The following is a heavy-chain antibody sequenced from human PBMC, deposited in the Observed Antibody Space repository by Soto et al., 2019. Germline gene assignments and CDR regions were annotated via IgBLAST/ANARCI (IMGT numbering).Heavy chain of an antibody. Sequence: SCAASGFTFSIYYMHWVRQATGKGLEWVSAIGTAGDTYYPGSGKGRFTISRENAKNSLYLQMNSLRAGDTAVYYCARALRFTFDYMDVWGKGTTVTVSS. J-gene: IGHJ6*03. D-gene: IGHD5-12*01. CDR1: GFTFSIYY. CDR3: ARALRFTFDYMDV. CDR2: IGTAGDT. V-gene: IGHV3-13*01.